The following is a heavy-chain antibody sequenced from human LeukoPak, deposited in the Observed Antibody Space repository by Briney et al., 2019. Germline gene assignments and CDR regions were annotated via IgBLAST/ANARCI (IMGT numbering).Heavy chain of an antibody. D-gene: IGHD2-2*01. CDR3: ARVPDIVVVPAAYPHWYFDL. CDR2: IYYSGST. Sequence: SETLSLTCTVSGGSISSSSYYWGWIRQPPGKGLEWIGSIYYSGSTYYNPSLKSRVTISVDTSKNQFSLKLSSVTAADTAVYYCARVPDIVVVPAAYPHWYFDLWGRGTLVTVSS. V-gene: IGHV4-39*07. J-gene: IGHJ2*01. CDR1: GGSISSSSYY.